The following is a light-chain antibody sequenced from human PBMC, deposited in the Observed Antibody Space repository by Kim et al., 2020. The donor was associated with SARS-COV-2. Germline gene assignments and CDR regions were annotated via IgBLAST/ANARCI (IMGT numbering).Light chain of an antibody. J-gene: IGKJ1*01. CDR3: QQYSIWPRT. CDR1: QSVSSN. V-gene: IGKV3D-15*01. Sequence: EIAMTQSPATLSVSPGERATLSCRASQSVSSNLAWYQQKPGQAPRLLIYLASIRATGIPARFSGRGSGTEFTLTISSLQFEDSATYFCQQYSIWPRTFGQGTKVDIK. CDR2: LAS.